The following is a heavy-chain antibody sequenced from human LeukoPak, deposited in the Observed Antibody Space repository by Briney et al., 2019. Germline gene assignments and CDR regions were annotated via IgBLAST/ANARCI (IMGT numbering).Heavy chain of an antibody. CDR2: ISSSGSTI. J-gene: IGHJ4*02. D-gene: IGHD6-13*01. Sequence: GGSLRLSWAASGFNFSSYEMNWVRQAPGKGLEWVSYISSSGSTIYYADSVKGRFTISRDNAKNSLYLQMNSLRAEDTAVYYCARELAAAGDFDYWGQGTLVTVAS. CDR3: ARELAAAGDFDY. V-gene: IGHV3-48*03. CDR1: GFNFSSYE.